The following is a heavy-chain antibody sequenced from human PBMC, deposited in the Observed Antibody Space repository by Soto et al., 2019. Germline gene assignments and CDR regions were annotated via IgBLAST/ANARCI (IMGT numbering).Heavy chain of an antibody. Sequence: EVQLVESGGGLVKPGGSLRLSCAASGFSFTAYDMNWVRQAPGKGLEWVSSIDRSSGYIYYADSVKGRFTISRDNAKNSLYLQMDSLRAEDTAVYYCAREGSTVIRDGTSDYWGQGILVTVSS. CDR2: IDRSSGYI. V-gene: IGHV3-21*01. J-gene: IGHJ4*02. CDR1: GFSFTAYD. CDR3: AREGSTVIRDGTSDY. D-gene: IGHD1-7*01.